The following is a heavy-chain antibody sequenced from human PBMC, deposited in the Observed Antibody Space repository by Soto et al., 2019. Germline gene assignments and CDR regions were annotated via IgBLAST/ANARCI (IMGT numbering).Heavy chain of an antibody. CDR1: GYTFTSYY. CDR3: ARGPRDDISTGSDSYYYYMDV. J-gene: IGHJ6*03. V-gene: IGHV1-46*03. CDR2: INPSGGST. Sequence: ASVKVSCKASGYTFTSYYMHWVRQAPGQGLEWMGIINPSGGSTSYAQKFQGRVTMTRDTSTSTVYMELSSLRSEDTAVYYCARGPRDDISTGSDSYYYYMDVWGKGTTVTVSS. D-gene: IGHD3-9*01.